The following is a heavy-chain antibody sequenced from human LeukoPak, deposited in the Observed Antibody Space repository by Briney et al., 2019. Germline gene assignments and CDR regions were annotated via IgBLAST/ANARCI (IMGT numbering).Heavy chain of an antibody. CDR2: INPSGGST. V-gene: IGHV1-46*01. CDR1: GYTFTTYY. CDR3: ARERTISANWFDP. D-gene: IGHD3-3*01. J-gene: IGHJ5*02. Sequence: ASVKVSCKASGYTFTTYYMHWVRQAPGQGLEWMGIINPSGGSTSYAQKFQGRVTMTRDTSISTAYMELSRLGSDDTAVYYCARERTISANWFDPWGQGTLVTVSS.